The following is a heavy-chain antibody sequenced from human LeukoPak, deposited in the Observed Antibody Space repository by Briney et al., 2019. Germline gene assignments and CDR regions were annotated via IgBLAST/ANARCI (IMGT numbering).Heavy chain of an antibody. J-gene: IGHJ4*02. V-gene: IGHV4-31*03. CDR2: IYYSGST. Sequence: SDTLSLTCTVSGGSISSGGYYWSWIRQHPGKCLEWIGYIYYSGSTYYNPSLKSRVTISVDTSKNQFSLKLSSVTAADTAVYYCARGTLSTEIDYWGQGTLVTVSS. D-gene: IGHD4-17*01. CDR1: GGSISSGGYY. CDR3: ARGTLSTEIDY.